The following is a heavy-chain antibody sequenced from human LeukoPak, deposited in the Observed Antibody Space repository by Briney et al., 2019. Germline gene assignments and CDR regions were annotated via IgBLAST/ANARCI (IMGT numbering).Heavy chain of an antibody. V-gene: IGHV4-59*01. D-gene: IGHD1-1*01. CDR3: ARWGGGTTGTIPFDY. CDR1: GGSINSYY. Sequence: SETLSLTCTVSGGSINSYYWSWIRQPPGKGLEWIGYIYYSGSTNYNPSLKSRVTISVDTSKNQFSLKLSSVTAADTAVYYCARWGGGTTGTIPFDYWGQGTLVTVSS. J-gene: IGHJ4*02. CDR2: IYYSGST.